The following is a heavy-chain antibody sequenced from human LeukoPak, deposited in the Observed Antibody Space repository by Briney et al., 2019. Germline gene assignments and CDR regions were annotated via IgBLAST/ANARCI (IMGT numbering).Heavy chain of an antibody. D-gene: IGHD5-12*01. CDR1: GFTVSNNY. Sequence: GGSLRLSCAASGFTVSNNYMSWVRQAPGKGLEWVSVIYGGGTIYYADSVKGRFTISRDNAKNSLYLQMNSLRAEDTAVYYCASPDPIVATDGDDYWGQGTLVTVSS. V-gene: IGHV3-53*01. J-gene: IGHJ4*02. CDR2: IYGGGTI. CDR3: ASPDPIVATDGDDY.